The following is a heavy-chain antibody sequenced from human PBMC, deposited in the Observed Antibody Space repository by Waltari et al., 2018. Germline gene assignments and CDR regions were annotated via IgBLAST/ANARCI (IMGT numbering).Heavy chain of an antibody. CDR2: IYYSGST. CDR3: ARLRYDSSGYCIDY. Sequence: QVQLQESGPGLVKPSETLSLTCTVSGGSISSYSWSWIRQPPGKGLEWIGYIYYSGSTNYNPSLKSRVTISVDTSKNQFSLKLSSVTAADTAVYYCARLRYDSSGYCIDYWGQGTLVTVSS. J-gene: IGHJ4*02. V-gene: IGHV4-59*08. CDR1: GGSISSYS. D-gene: IGHD3-22*01.